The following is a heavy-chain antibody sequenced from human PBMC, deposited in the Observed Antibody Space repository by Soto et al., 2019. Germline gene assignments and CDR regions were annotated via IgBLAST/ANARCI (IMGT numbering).Heavy chain of an antibody. CDR2: INPNSGGT. CDR3: ARVNVHSSGYYLLFDH. CDR1: GYTFTVYY. V-gene: IGHV1-2*02. J-gene: IGHJ4*02. D-gene: IGHD3-22*01. Sequence: VKVSCKASGYTFTVYYMHWVRQAPGQGLEWMGWINPNSGGTNYAQKFQGRVTVTRDTSISTAYMELSRLRSDDTAVYYCARVNVHSSGYYLLFDHWGQGTLVTVSS.